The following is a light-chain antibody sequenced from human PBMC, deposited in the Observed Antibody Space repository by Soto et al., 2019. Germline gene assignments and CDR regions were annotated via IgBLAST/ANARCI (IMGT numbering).Light chain of an antibody. CDR1: QGISSY. CDR3: QQLNSYPYT. CDR2: AAS. V-gene: IGKV1-9*01. Sequence: QLTQSPSSLSASVGDRVTITFRASQGISSYLAWYQQKPGKAPKLLIYAASTLQSGVPSRFSGSGSGKNFTLTIISLQPEDFATYYCQQLNSYPYTFGKGTKLEIK. J-gene: IGKJ2*01.